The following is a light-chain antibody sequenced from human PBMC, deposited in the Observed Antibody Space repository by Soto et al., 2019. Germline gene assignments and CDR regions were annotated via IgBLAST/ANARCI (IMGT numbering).Light chain of an antibody. Sequence: QSVLTQPPSASGTPGQRITISCSGSSSNIESHAVNWFQQFPGTAPKLLIITNNQRPSGVPDRFSGSKSGASASLAISGLQSEDEDTYYCATWDDSRKGVFGTGTKVTVL. V-gene: IGLV1-44*01. CDR2: TNN. CDR1: SSNIESHA. J-gene: IGLJ1*01. CDR3: ATWDDSRKGV.